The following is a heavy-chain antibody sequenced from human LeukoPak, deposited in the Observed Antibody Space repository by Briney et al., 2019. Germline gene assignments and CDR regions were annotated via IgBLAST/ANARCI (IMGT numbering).Heavy chain of an antibody. CDR3: ARGDYYDGRGRNWFDP. V-gene: IGHV4-4*07. CDR2: IHTSWTT. J-gene: IGHJ5*02. D-gene: IGHD4-23*01. CDR1: GGSMSSYY. Sequence: ASETPSLTCTVSGGSMSSYYWSFIRQPAGKGLEWIGRIHTSWTTYYNPSLKSRVTMSVDTSRNQFSLRLTSVTAADTAVYYCARGDYYDGRGRNWFDPWGQGTLVTVSS.